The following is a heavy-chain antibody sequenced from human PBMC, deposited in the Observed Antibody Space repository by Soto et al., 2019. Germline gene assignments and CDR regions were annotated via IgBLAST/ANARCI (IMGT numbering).Heavy chain of an antibody. Sequence: ASAKVSCKAPCYTFTSYGISLLRHAHGQGLEWMGWISAYNGSTNYAQKLQGRVTMTTDTSTSTAYMELRSLRSDDTAVYYCARTNYDFWSGSGVGMDVWGQGTTVTVSS. CDR1: CYTFTSYG. D-gene: IGHD3-3*01. CDR2: ISAYNGST. CDR3: ARTNYDFWSGSGVGMDV. V-gene: IGHV1-18*01. J-gene: IGHJ6*02.